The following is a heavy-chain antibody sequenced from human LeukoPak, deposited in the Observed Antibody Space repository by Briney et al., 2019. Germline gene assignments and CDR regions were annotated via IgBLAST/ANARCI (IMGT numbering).Heavy chain of an antibody. J-gene: IGHJ3*02. CDR1: GFTFSSYW. CDR2: IKQDGSEK. Sequence: PGGSLRLSWAASGFTFSSYWMSWVRQAPGKGLEWVANIKQDGSEKYYVDSVKGRFTISRDNAKNTLYLQMNSLRAEDTAVYYCARDHVSGSLYYDFWSGYSYDAFDIWGQGTMVTVSS. D-gene: IGHD3-3*01. V-gene: IGHV3-7*01. CDR3: ARDHVSGSLYYDFWSGYSYDAFDI.